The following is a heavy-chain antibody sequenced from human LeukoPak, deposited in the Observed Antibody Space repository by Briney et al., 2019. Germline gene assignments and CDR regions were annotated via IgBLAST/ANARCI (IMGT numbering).Heavy chain of an antibody. D-gene: IGHD5-24*01. CDR3: TYTERLLAFDF. J-gene: IGHJ4*02. Sequence: PSETLSLTCTVSGATVNRHYWNWIRQPPGKELEWIGNVYYSDNSTNTNYNASLNSRVTISVDTSKNQFSLRLDSVTGADTAIYFCTYTERLLAFDFWGQGALVTVSS. CDR2: VYYSDNSTNT. CDR1: GATVNRHY. V-gene: IGHV4-59*02.